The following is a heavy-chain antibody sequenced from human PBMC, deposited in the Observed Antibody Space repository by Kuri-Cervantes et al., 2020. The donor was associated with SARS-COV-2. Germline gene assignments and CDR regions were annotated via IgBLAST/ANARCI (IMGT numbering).Heavy chain of an antibody. CDR1: GFTFSSYA. CDR2: ISYDGSNK. V-gene: IGHV3-30*04. CDR3: AKDGCKTSSCYVNS. J-gene: IGHJ4*02. D-gene: IGHD2-2*01. Sequence: GESLKISCAASGFTFSSYAMHWVRQAPGKGLEWVAVISYDGSNKYYADSVKGRFTISRDNSKNTLYLHMNGLRAEDTALYYCAKDGCKTSSCYVNSWGQGALVTVSS.